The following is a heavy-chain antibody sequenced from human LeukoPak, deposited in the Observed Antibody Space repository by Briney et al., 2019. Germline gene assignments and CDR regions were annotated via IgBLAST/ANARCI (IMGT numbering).Heavy chain of an antibody. D-gene: IGHD3-22*01. V-gene: IGHV4-39*07. CDR2: INHSGST. Sequence: PSETLSLTCSVSGDSISSSSSYWGWIRQPPGKGLEWIGEINHSGSTNYNPSLKSRVTISVDTSKNQFSLKLSSVTAADTAVYYCARRYYYDRPPYFDYWGQGTLVTVSS. CDR3: ARRYYYDRPPYFDY. J-gene: IGHJ4*02. CDR1: GDSISSSSSY.